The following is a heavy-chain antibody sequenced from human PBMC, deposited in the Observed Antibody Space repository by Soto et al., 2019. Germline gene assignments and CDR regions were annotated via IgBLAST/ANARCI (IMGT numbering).Heavy chain of an antibody. CDR1: GFTSSSYA. D-gene: IGHD3-22*01. CDR2: ISYDGSNK. J-gene: IGHJ4*02. CDR3: AREMGYYDSSGPGDY. V-gene: IGHV3-30-3*01. Sequence: QTGGSLRLSCAASGFTSSSYAMHWVRQAPGKGLEWVAVISYDGSNKYYADSVKGRFTISRDNSKNTLYLQMNSLRAEDTAVYYCAREMGYYDSSGPGDYWGQGTLVTVSS.